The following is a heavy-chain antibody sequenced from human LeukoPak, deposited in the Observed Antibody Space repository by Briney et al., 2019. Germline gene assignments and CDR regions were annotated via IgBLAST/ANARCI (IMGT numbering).Heavy chain of an antibody. Sequence: ASVKVSCKASGYTFTGYYMHWVRQAPGQGLEWMGWINPNSGGTNFAQKFRGRVTMTRDTSISTAFIEPSRLTSDDTAVYYCARLWNTGYIIYFDSWGQGALVTVSS. J-gene: IGHJ4*02. V-gene: IGHV1-2*02. D-gene: IGHD5-12*01. CDR3: ARLWNTGYIIYFDS. CDR1: GYTFTGYY. CDR2: INPNSGGT.